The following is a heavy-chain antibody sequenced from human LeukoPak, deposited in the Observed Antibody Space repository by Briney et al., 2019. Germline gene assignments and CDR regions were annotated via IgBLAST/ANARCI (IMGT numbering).Heavy chain of an antibody. CDR1: VGTFSSYA. J-gene: IGHJ4*02. Sequence: GSSVKVSCKASVGTFSSYAISWVRQAPGQGLEWMGGIIPIFGTANYAQKFQGRVTITADKSTSTAYMELSSLRSEGTAVYYCARGSPHYDILTCYYFGYWGQGTLVTVSS. D-gene: IGHD3-9*01. CDR2: IIPIFGTA. V-gene: IGHV1-69*06. CDR3: ARGSPHYDILTCYYFGY.